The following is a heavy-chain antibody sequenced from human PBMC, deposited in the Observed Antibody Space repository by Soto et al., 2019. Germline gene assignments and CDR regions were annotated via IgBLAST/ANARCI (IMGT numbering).Heavy chain of an antibody. V-gene: IGHV4-31*03. J-gene: IGHJ4*02. Sequence: SETLSLTCTASGGSISSGGYYWSWIRQHPGKGLEWIGYIYYSGSTYYNPSLKSRVTISVDTSKNQFSLKLSSVTAADTAVYYCARAAPPGSLVGFDYWGQGTLVTVSS. D-gene: IGHD3-16*02. CDR1: GGSISSGGYY. CDR3: ARAAPPGSLVGFDY. CDR2: IYYSGST.